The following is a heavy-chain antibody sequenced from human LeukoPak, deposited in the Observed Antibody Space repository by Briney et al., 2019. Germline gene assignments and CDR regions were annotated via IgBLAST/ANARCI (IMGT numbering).Heavy chain of an antibody. D-gene: IGHD4-17*01. V-gene: IGHV3-23*01. CDR1: GFPFSSYA. J-gene: IGHJ4*02. CDR2: IIGSGGST. Sequence: GGSLRLSCAASGFPFSSYAMSWVRQAPGKGLEWGSAIIGSGGSTYYSDSVKGRFTISRDNSKNTLYLQMNSLRAEDTAVYYCAKDDYGVTYWGQGTLVTVSS. CDR3: AKDDYGVTY.